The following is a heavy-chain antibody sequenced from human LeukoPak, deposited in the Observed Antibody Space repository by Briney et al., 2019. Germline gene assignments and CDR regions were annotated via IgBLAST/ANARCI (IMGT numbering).Heavy chain of an antibody. V-gene: IGHV3-49*04. CDR3: TRLLYGSGSYYNAY. Sequence: GGSLRLSCAASGFTFSSYGMHWVRQAPGKGLEWVGFIRSKAYGGTTEYAASVKGRFTISRDDSKSIAYLQMNSLKTEDTAVYYCTRLLYGSGSYYNAYWGQGTLVTVSS. CDR1: GFTFSSYG. D-gene: IGHD3-10*01. J-gene: IGHJ4*02. CDR2: IRSKAYGGTT.